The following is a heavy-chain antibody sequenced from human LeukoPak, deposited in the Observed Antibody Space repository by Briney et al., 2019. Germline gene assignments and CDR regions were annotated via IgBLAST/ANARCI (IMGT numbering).Heavy chain of an antibody. D-gene: IGHD3-10*01. CDR1: GYSISSGYY. V-gene: IGHV4-38-2*02. Sequence: SETLSLTCTVSGYSISSGYYWGWIRQPPGKGLEWIGSIYHSGSTYYNPSLKSRVTISVDTSKNQFSLKLSSVTAADTAVYYCARGLGSGSYYYPRRYYYMDVWGKGTTVTVSS. CDR2: IYHSGST. J-gene: IGHJ6*03. CDR3: ARGLGSGSYYYPRRYYYMDV.